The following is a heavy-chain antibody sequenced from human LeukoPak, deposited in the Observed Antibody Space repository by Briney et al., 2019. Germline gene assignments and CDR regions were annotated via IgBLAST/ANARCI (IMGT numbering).Heavy chain of an antibody. CDR3: ARGFGELSEGYGMDV. D-gene: IGHD3-10*01. CDR2: ISSSSSYI. CDR1: GFTFSSYS. J-gene: IGHJ6*02. V-gene: IGHV3-21*01. Sequence: GGSLRLSCAASGFTFSSYSMNWVRQAPGKGLEWVSCISSSSSYIYYAESVKGRFTISRDNAKNSLYLQINSLRAEDTAVYYCARGFGELSEGYGMDVWGQGTTVTVSS.